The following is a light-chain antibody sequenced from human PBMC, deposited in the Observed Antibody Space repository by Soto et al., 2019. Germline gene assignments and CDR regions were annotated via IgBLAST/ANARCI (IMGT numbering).Light chain of an antibody. CDR3: QSYDNSLSAYV. V-gene: IGLV1-40*01. J-gene: IGLJ1*01. CDR1: SSDIGAGSE. CDR2: GST. Sequence: QSVLTQPPSLSGAPGQRVTISCTGSSSDIGAGSEVHWCQQLPGTAPKLLIFGSTNRPSGVPDRFSGSKSATSASLAITGLQAEDEADYYSQSYDNSLSAYVFGTGTKVTVL.